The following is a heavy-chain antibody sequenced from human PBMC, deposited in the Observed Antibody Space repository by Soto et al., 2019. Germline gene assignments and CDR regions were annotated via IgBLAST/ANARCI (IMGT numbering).Heavy chain of an antibody. D-gene: IGHD2-15*01. CDR2: INLGDSHT. CDR1: GYTFSSHC. CDR3: ARRHCSGGICFLFDY. Sequence: PGESLKISCEGYGYTFSSHCIAWVRQMPGKGLEWMGIINLGDSHTIYSPSFQGQNTISADKSINTAYLKWSSLEASDTAIYFCARRHCSGGICFLFDYWGQGTLVTVSS. J-gene: IGHJ4*02. V-gene: IGHV5-51*01.